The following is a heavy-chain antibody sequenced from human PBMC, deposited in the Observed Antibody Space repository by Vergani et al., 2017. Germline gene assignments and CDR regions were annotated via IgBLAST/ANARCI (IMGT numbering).Heavy chain of an antibody. CDR3: AKAWLMVYAMFDY. J-gene: IGHJ4*02. Sequence: EVQLLESGGGLVQPGGSLRLSCAASGFTFSSYAMSWVRQAPGKGLEWVSAISGSGGSTYYADSVKGRFTISRDNSKNTLNLQMNSLRAEDTAVYYCAKAWLMVYAMFDYWGQGTLVTVSS. D-gene: IGHD2-8*01. CDR1: GFTFSSYA. V-gene: IGHV3-23*01. CDR2: ISGSGGST.